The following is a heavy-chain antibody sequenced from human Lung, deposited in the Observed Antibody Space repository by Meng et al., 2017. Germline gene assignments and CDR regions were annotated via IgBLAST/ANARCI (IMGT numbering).Heavy chain of an antibody. CDR2: INHSGRT. D-gene: IGHD4-11*01. Sequence: VPLRGWGGGLVKPSGTLALTLVCSGGAFSDYYWSWIRQPPGKGLEWIGEINHSGRTNYNPSLESRATISVDTSQNNLSLKLSSVTAADSAVYYCARGPTTMAHDFDYWGQGTLVTVSS. CDR3: ARGPTTMAHDFDY. V-gene: IGHV4-34*01. J-gene: IGHJ4*02. CDR1: GGAFSDYY.